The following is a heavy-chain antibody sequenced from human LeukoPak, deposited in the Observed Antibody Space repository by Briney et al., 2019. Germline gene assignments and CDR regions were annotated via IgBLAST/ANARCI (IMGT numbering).Heavy chain of an antibody. CDR1: GYTFTGYG. CDR3: ARCLGIAVAGTSPNFDY. CDR2: ISAYNGNT. Sequence: ASVKVSCKASGYTFTGYGISWVRQAPGQGLEWMGWISAYNGNTNYAQKLQGRVTMTTDTSTSTAYMELRSLRSDDTAVYYCARCLGIAVAGTSPNFDYWGQGTLVTVSS. V-gene: IGHV1-18*01. D-gene: IGHD6-19*01. J-gene: IGHJ4*02.